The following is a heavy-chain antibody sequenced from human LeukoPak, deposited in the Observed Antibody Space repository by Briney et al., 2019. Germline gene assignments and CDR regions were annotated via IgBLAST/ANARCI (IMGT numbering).Heavy chain of an antibody. J-gene: IGHJ4*02. CDR2: VYYSGGI. Sequence: SETLSLTCTVSGGSITSGGYYWGWIRQPPGKGLEWIGSVYYSGGIHYNPSLKSRVTISADTSKNQISLKLSSVTAADTAMYYCARLRGYSYAGDYWGQGSLVTVSS. CDR1: GGSITSGGYY. V-gene: IGHV4-39*07. CDR3: ARLRGYSYAGDY. D-gene: IGHD5-18*01.